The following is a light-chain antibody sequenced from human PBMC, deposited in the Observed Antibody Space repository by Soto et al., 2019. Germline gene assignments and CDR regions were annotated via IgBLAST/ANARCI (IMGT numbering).Light chain of an antibody. J-gene: IGKJ3*01. V-gene: IGKV1-39*01. Sequence: DIQMTQSPSSLSASVGDRVTITCQASQDIRHYLNWYQQRPGKAPRVLITAASTLESGVPSRFSGSGSGTDFTLTINNLQPEDFATYYCQRTYNAPFTFGPGTKVSIK. CDR1: QDIRHY. CDR3: QRTYNAPFT. CDR2: AAS.